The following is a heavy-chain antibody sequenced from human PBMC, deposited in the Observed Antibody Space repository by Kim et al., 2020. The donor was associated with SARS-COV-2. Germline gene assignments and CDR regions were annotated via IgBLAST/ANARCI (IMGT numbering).Heavy chain of an antibody. V-gene: IGHV3-66*04. J-gene: IGHJ4*02. Sequence: GRFTSSRDNSKNTLYLQMNSMRAEDTAVYYCARQNPIGYCSGGSCPAFDYWGQGTLVTVSS. CDR3: ARQNPIGYCSGGSCPAFDY. D-gene: IGHD2-15*01.